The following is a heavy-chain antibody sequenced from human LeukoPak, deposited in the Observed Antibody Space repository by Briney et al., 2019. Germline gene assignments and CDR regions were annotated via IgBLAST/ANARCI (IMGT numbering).Heavy chain of an antibody. V-gene: IGHV4-4*09. J-gene: IGHJ3*02. CDR2: IYTSGST. CDR3: ARWGDIVVVPAATDDAFDI. Sequence: SETLSLTCTVSGGSISSYYWSWIRQPPGKGLEWIGYIYTSGSTNYNPSLKSRVTISVDTSKNQFSLKLSSVTAADTAVYYCARWGDIVVVPAATDDAFDIWGQGTMVTVSS. D-gene: IGHD2-2*01. CDR1: GGSISSYY.